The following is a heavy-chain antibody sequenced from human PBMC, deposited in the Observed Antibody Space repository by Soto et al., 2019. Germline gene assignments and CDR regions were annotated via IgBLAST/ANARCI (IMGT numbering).Heavy chain of an antibody. D-gene: IGHD1-1*01. Sequence: ASVKVSCKASGGTFSSYAISWVRQAPGQGLEWMGGIIPIFGTANYAQKFQGRVTITADESTSTAYMELSSLRSEDTAVYYRARVEAHYYGMDVWGQGTTVTVSS. CDR1: GGTFSSYA. J-gene: IGHJ6*02. CDR3: ARVEAHYYGMDV. CDR2: IIPIFGTA. V-gene: IGHV1-69*13.